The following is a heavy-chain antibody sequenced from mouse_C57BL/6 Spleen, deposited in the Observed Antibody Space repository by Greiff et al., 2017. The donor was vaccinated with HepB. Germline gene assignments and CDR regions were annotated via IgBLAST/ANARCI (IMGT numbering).Heavy chain of an antibody. Sequence: DVQLQESGPVLVKPGASVKMSCKASGYTFTDYYMNWVKQSHGKSLEWIGVINPYNGGTSYNQKFKGKATLTVDKSSSTAYMELNSLTSEDSAVYYCARREGTAQATFDYWGQGTTLTVSS. D-gene: IGHD3-2*02. V-gene: IGHV1-19*01. CDR2: INPYNGGT. CDR3: ARREGTAQATFDY. J-gene: IGHJ2*01. CDR1: GYTFTDYY.